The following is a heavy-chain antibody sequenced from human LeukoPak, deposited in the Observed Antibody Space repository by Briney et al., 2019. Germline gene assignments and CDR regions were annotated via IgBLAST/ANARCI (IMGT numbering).Heavy chain of an antibody. CDR2: INTDGSTT. CDR1: GFTFSSHW. J-gene: IGHJ4*02. D-gene: IGHD6-13*01. V-gene: IGHV3-74*01. Sequence: GGSLRLSCAASGFTFSSHWMHWLGHAPGKGLVWVSRINTDGSTTSYADSVKGRFTISRDNAKNTVYLQMNSLRADDTAVYYCARVLIAATGGDYWGQGTLVTVFS. CDR3: ARVLIAATGGDY.